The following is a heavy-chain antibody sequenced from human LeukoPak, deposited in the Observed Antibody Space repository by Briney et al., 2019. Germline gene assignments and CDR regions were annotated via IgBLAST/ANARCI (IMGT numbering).Heavy chain of an antibody. V-gene: IGHV3-48*03. J-gene: IGHJ4*02. CDR2: ISSSGSTI. Sequence: GGSLRLSCAASGFTFSSYEMNWVRQAPGKGLEWVSYISSSGSTIYYADSVKGRFTISRDNAKNSLYLQMTSLRAEDTAVYYCARDQNSYYYDSSGGLDYWGQGTLVTVSS. D-gene: IGHD3-22*01. CDR3: ARDQNSYYYDSSGGLDY. CDR1: GFTFSSYE.